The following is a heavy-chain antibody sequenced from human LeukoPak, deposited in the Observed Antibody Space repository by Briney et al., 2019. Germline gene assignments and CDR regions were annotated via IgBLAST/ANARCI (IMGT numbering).Heavy chain of an antibody. J-gene: IGHJ4*02. CDR1: GGSITSSSYY. D-gene: IGHD4-11*01. V-gene: IGHV4-39*02. CDR2: IYYTGGT. CDR3: ARDYRRAFDY. Sequence: SETLSLTCSVSGGSITSSSYYWGWIRQPPEKGLEWIGSIYYTGGTYYSPSLKSRVTTSVDTSKNQFSLKLSSVTAADTAVYYCARDYRRAFDYWGQGTLVTVSS.